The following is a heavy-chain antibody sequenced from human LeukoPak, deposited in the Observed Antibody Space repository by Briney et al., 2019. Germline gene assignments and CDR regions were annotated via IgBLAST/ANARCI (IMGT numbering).Heavy chain of an antibody. CDR3: ARHYCSSTSCYFNWFDP. J-gene: IGHJ5*02. Sequence: SETLSLTCTVSGGSISSYYWSWIRQPPGKGLEWIGYIYTSGSTSYNPSLKSRVTISVDTSKNQFSLKLSSVTAADTAVYYCARHYCSSTSCYFNWFDPWGQGTLVTVSS. V-gene: IGHV4-4*09. CDR2: IYTSGST. CDR1: GGSISSYY. D-gene: IGHD2-2*01.